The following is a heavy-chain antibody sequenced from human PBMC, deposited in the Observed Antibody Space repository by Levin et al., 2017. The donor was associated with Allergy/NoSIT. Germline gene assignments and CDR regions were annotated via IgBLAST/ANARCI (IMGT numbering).Heavy chain of an antibody. CDR3: AREATDYGGNSVGFDI. CDR2: MYHDGST. Sequence: PSETLSLTRTVSGGSISNYYWSWIRQSPGKRLEWIGSMYHDGSTNYNPSLKSRVTISVDTSKKQFSLKLSSVTAADTAVYYWAREATDYGGNSVGFDIWGQGTMVTVSS. D-gene: IGHD4-23*01. CDR1: GGSISNYY. J-gene: IGHJ3*02. V-gene: IGHV4-59*01.